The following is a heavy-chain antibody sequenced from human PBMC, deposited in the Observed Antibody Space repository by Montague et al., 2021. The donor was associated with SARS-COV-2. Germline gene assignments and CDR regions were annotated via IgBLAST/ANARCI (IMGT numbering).Heavy chain of an antibody. J-gene: IGHJ3*02. CDR3: ARGRPVQGSFRHFDSISSGALDI. D-gene: IGHD3-9*01. Sequence: SETRSLTCAVSRGSFSNYYWTWIRQSPGKGLEWIGEINQGGAPNYTPSLKSRVTISLDTSKKQISLKLNSVTVADTAVFFCARGRPVQGSFRHFDSISSGALDIWAQGSLVTVSS. V-gene: IGHV4-34*01. CDR1: RGSFSNYY. CDR2: INQGGAP.